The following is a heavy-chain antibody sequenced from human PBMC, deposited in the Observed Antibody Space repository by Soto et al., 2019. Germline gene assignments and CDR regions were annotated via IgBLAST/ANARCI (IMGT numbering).Heavy chain of an antibody. J-gene: IGHJ4*02. V-gene: IGHV3-9*01. Sequence: VQVVASGGGLVQPGRSLRLSCAVSGFRFEQYVMHWVRQAPGKGLECVSTVSPTGDTVAYADSVEGRFTVSRDNAKNSLYLQMNSLKGDDTAVYYCLKAATNGSIDDWGQGTLVTVSS. CDR3: LKAATNGSIDD. CDR1: GFRFEQYV. D-gene: IGHD2-15*01. CDR2: VSPTGDTV.